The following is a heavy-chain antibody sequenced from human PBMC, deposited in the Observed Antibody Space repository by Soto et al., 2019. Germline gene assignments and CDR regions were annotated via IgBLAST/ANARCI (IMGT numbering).Heavy chain of an antibody. CDR2: IKPDASEK. CDR3: ARDSGYGLGSSVNHYLDS. J-gene: IGHJ4*01. CDR1: GFTLRSFW. Sequence: EEQLVASGGGLVQPGGSLRLTCAASGFTLRSFWMSWVRQAPGKGLEWLATIKPDASEKKYVESVKVRFTVSRDNAKNSLYLQMDSLRAEDTAVDYCARDSGYGLGSSVNHYLDSWGRGTLVTVSS. V-gene: IGHV3-7*01. D-gene: IGHD3-10*01.